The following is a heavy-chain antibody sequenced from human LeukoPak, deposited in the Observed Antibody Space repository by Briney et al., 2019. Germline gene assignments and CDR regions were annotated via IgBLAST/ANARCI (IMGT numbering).Heavy chain of an antibody. D-gene: IGHD3-16*02. V-gene: IGHV3-33*01. Sequence: TGRSLRLSCAASGFTFSSYGMHWVRQAPGKGLEWVALIRYDGSSKHYADFVRARFTISRDNSKNTLYLQMNSLRAEDTAVYYCARDFELSHWGQGTLVTVSS. CDR3: ARDFELSH. CDR2: IRYDGSSK. CDR1: GFTFSSYG. J-gene: IGHJ4*02.